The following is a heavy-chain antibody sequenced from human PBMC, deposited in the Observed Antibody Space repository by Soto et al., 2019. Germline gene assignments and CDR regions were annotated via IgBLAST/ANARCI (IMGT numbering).Heavy chain of an antibody. CDR1: GFTFIMYW. D-gene: IGHD1-1*01. V-gene: IGHV3-74*01. CDR3: TRGPRSTSTGTGAF. J-gene: IGHJ4*02. CDR2: INDDGSST. Sequence: PGGSLRLSCAASGFTFIMYWMHWVRQVPGKGPEWVSRINDDGSSTNYADSVKGRFTISRDNAKNTLHLQMNDLRAEDTAVYYCTRGPRSTSTGTGAFWGQGTLVTVSS.